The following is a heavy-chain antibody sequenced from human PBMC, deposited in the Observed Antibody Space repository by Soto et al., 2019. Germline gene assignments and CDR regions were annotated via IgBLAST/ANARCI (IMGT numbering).Heavy chain of an antibody. CDR1: GGSISTYY. CDR2: IYYSGST. Sequence: SETLSLTCTVSGGSISTYYWSWIRQPPGKGLEWIGYIYYSGSTNYNPSLKSRVTISVDTSKDQFSLKLSSVTAADTAMYYCARGDTYYYDRNGYYDYWGQGTLVTVSS. J-gene: IGHJ4*02. V-gene: IGHV4-59*01. D-gene: IGHD3-22*01. CDR3: ARGDTYYYDRNGYYDY.